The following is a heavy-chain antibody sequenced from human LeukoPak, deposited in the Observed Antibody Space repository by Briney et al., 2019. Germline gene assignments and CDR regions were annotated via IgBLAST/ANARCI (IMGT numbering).Heavy chain of an antibody. J-gene: IGHJ4*02. D-gene: IGHD5-18*01. V-gene: IGHV3-21*01. CDR3: ARDFGDSYGYSYFDY. CDR2: ISGRSTYM. Sequence: GGSLRLSCVASGFTFSSHSIIWIRQAPGMGLEWVSSISGRSTYMYYADSVKGRFTISRDNAKNSLYLQMNSLRAEDTAVHYCARDFGDSYGYSYFDYWGQGTLVTVSS. CDR1: GFTFSSHS.